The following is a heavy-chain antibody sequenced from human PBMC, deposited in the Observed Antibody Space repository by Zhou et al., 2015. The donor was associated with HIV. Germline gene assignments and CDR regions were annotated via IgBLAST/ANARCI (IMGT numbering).Heavy chain of an antibody. CDR3: ARDSPIVGVPTTNYYYGMDV. J-gene: IGHJ6*02. CDR2: MNPNSGNT. V-gene: IGHV1-8*01. Sequence: QVQLVQSGAEVKKPGASVKVSCKASGYTFTSYDINWVRQATGQGLEWMGWMNPNSGNTGYAQKFQGRVTMTRNTSISTAYMELSSLRSEDTAVYYCARDSPIVGVPTTNYYYGMDVVGPRDHGSPSP. D-gene: IGHD2-2*01. CDR1: GYTFTSYD.